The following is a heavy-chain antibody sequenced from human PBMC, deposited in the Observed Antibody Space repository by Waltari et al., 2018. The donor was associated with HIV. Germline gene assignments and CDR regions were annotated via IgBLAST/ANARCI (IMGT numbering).Heavy chain of an antibody. D-gene: IGHD3-22*01. CDR1: GGSFSGYY. CDR3: AYYYDSSGHRSA. CDR2: IKHSGST. V-gene: IGHV4-34*01. J-gene: IGHJ5*02. Sequence: QVQLQQWGAGLLKPSETLSLTCAVYGGSFSGYYWSWIRQPPGKGLEWIGEIKHSGSTNYNPSLKSRVTISVDTAKNQFALKLSSVTAADTAVYYCAYYYDSSGHRSAWGQGTLVTVSS.